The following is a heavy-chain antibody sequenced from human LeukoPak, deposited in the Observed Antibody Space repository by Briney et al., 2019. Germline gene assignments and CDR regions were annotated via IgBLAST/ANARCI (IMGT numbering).Heavy chain of an antibody. CDR2: IYHSGST. Sequence: KPSETLSLTCAVSGYSISSGYYWGWIRQPPGKGLEWIGSIYHSGSTYYNPSLKSRVTISVDTSKNQFSLKLSSVTAADTAVYYCARVVVAAIWPFDIWGQGTMVTVSS. V-gene: IGHV4-38-2*01. J-gene: IGHJ3*02. CDR1: GYSISSGYY. CDR3: ARVVVAAIWPFDI. D-gene: IGHD2-15*01.